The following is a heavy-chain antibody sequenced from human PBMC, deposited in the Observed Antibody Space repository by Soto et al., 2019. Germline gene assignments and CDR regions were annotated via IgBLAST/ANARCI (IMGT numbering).Heavy chain of an antibody. Sequence: EVQLVESGGGLVKPGGSLRLSCAASGFTFSSHSMKWVRQAPGKGLEWVSSISGSYKYIYYADSVKGRFTVSRDNAKNSLYLQMDSLRAEDTAVYYCAREGAPISLNLDYWGQGTLVTVSS. D-gene: IGHD3-16*01. CDR3: AREGAPISLNLDY. CDR1: GFTFSSHS. CDR2: ISGSYKYI. V-gene: IGHV3-21*01. J-gene: IGHJ4*02.